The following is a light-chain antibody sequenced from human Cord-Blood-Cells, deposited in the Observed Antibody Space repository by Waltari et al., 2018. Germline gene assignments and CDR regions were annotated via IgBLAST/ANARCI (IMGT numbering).Light chain of an antibody. J-gene: IGKJ2*02. CDR1: QSVSSN. Sequence: EIVMTQSPATLSASPGERATLSCRASQSVSSNLDWYQQKPGQAPRLLIYGASTRATGIPARFSGSGSGTEFTLTISSLQSEDFAVYYCQQYNNWPPCTFGQGTKLEIK. CDR3: QQYNNWPPCT. V-gene: IGKV3D-15*01. CDR2: GAS.